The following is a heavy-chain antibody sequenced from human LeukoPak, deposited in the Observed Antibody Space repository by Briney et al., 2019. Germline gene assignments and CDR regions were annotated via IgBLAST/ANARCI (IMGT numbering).Heavy chain of an antibody. J-gene: IGHJ4*02. CDR2: ISSSSSYI. CDR3: ARDLIVVVGLPN. CDR1: GFTFRSYG. Sequence: GGSLRLSCAASGFTFRSYGMHWVRQAPGKGLEWVSSISSSSSYIYYADSVKGRFTISRDNAKNSLYLQMNSLRAEDTAVYYCARDLIVVVGLPNWGQGTLVTVSS. V-gene: IGHV3-21*01. D-gene: IGHD3-22*01.